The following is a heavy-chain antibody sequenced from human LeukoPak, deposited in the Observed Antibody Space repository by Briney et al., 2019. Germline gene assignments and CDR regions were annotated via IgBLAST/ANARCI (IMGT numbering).Heavy chain of an antibody. Sequence: GGSLRLSCTASGLTLGGHDMHWVRQTTGDGLEWVAAVSAVDHAFYAGSVKGRVTVSREDAKNSLYLQMNSLRAGDTAVYYCVREARGYHYTYFDYWGEGSLVTVSS. CDR1: GLTLGGHD. V-gene: IGHV3-13*01. J-gene: IGHJ4*02. D-gene: IGHD5-18*01. CDR2: VSAVDHA. CDR3: VREARGYHYTYFDY.